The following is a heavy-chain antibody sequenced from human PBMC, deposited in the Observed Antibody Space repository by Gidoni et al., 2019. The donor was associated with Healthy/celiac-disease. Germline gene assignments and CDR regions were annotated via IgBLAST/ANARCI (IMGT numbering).Heavy chain of an antibody. D-gene: IGHD3-22*01. CDR2: IYSGGST. CDR1: GFTVSSNY. CDR3: ARGYYYDSSGPSD. J-gene: IGHJ4*02. V-gene: IGHV3-53*02. Sequence: EVQLVETGGGLIQPGGSLRLSCAASGFTVSSNYMSWVRQAPGKGLECVSVIYSGGSTYYADSVKGRFTISRDNSKNTLYLQMNSLRAEDTAVYYCARGYYYDSSGPSDWGQGTLVTVSS.